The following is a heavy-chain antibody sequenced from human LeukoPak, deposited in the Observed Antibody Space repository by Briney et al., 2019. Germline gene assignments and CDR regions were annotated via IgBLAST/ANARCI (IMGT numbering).Heavy chain of an antibody. CDR3: AKTEPGLTTVTRFDP. D-gene: IGHD4-17*01. V-gene: IGHV3-23*01. J-gene: IGHJ5*02. CDR2: ISGSGGST. CDR1: GFSFSSYA. Sequence: PGGSLRLSCAASGFSFSSYAMNWVRQAPGKGLEWVSAISGSGGSTYYADSVKGRFTISRDNSKNTLYLQMNSLRAEDTAVYYCAKTEPGLTTVTRFDPWGQGTLVTVSS.